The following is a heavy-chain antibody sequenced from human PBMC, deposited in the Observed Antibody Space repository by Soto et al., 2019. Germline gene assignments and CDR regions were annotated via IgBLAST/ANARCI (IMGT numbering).Heavy chain of an antibody. CDR2: IIPIFGTA. CDR3: ARDRVPMVYAIPPYYYYGMDV. J-gene: IGHJ6*02. CDR1: GGTFSSYA. V-gene: IGHV1-69*13. D-gene: IGHD2-8*01. Sequence: SVKVSCKASGGTFSSYAISWVRQAPGQGLEWMGGIIPIFGTANYAQKFQGRVTITADESTSTAYMELSSLRSEDTAVYYCARDRVPMVYAIPPYYYYGMDVWGQGTTVTGSS.